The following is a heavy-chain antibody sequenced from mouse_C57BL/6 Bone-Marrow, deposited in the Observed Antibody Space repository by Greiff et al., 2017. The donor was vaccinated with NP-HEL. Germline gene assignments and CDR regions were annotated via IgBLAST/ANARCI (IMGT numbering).Heavy chain of an antibody. CDR1: GFNIKDDY. CDR2: IDPENGDT. Sequence: VQLQQPGAELVRPGASVKLSCTASGFNIKDDYMHWVKQRPEQGLEWIGWIDPENGDTEYASKFQGKATITADTSSNTAYLQLSSLTSEDTAVYYCTSYYYGSTPFAYWGQGTLVTVSA. D-gene: IGHD1-1*01. J-gene: IGHJ3*01. CDR3: TSYYYGSTPFAY. V-gene: IGHV14-4*01.